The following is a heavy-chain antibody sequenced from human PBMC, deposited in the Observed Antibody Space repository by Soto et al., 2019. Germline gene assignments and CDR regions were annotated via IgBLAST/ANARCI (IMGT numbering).Heavy chain of an antibody. CDR3: ARESAGTYYFDY. CDR1: GDSVSSNSAA. CDR2: AYYRSKWYN. J-gene: IGHJ4*02. Sequence: SQTLSLTCAISGDSVSSNSAAWNWIRQSPSRGLEWLGRAYYRSKWYNDYAVPVKSRITINPDTTKNQISLQVNSVAPEDTAVYFCARESAGTYYFDYWGQGTMVTVSS. D-gene: IGHD6-19*01. V-gene: IGHV6-1*01.